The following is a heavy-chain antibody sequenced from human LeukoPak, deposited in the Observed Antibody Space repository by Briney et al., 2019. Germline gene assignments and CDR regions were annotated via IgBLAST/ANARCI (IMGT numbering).Heavy chain of an antibody. Sequence: PGGSLRLPCAASGFTFSNAWMSWVRQAPGKGLEWVGRIKSKTDGGTTGYAAPVKGRFTISRDDSKNTLYLQMNSLKTEDTAVYYCTTDIAAVRFDYWGQGTLVTVSS. D-gene: IGHD6-13*01. CDR1: GFTFSNAW. V-gene: IGHV3-15*01. CDR3: TTDIAAVRFDY. CDR2: IKSKTDGGTT. J-gene: IGHJ4*02.